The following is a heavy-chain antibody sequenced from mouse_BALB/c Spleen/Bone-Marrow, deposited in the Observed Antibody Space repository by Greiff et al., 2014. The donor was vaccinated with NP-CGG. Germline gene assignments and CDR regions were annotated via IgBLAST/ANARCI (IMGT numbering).Heavy chain of an antibody. D-gene: IGHD2-14*01. CDR3: ARSGKVRNAMDY. V-gene: IGHV1S137*01. J-gene: IGHJ4*01. CDR2: ISGYYGDA. CDR1: GYTFTDHA. Sequence: QVQLKESGAKLVRPGVSVKISCKGSGYTFTDHAIHWVKRSHAKSLEWIGVISGYYGDAIYNQKFKGKATMTVDKSSSTAYMELARLTSEDSAIYYCARSGKVRNAMDYWGQGTPVTVSS.